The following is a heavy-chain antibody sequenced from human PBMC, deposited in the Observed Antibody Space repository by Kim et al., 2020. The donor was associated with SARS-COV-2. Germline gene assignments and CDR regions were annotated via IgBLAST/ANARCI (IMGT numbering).Heavy chain of an antibody. CDR2: ISYDGSNK. D-gene: IGHD2-8*01. J-gene: IGHJ4*02. CDR1: GFTFSSYA. V-gene: IGHV3-30*04. CDR3: ARGGGDLVLMVYAPDY. Sequence: GGSLRLSCAASGFTFSSYAMHWVRQAPGKGLEWVAVISYDGSNKYYADSVKGRFTISRDNSKNTLYLQMNSLRAEDTAVYYCARGGGDLVLMVYAPDYWGQGTLVTVSS.